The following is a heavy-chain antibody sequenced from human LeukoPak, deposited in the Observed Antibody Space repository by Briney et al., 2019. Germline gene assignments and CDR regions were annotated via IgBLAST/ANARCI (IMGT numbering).Heavy chain of an antibody. J-gene: IGHJ4*02. Sequence: ASVKVSCKASGYTFTGYYMHWVRQAPGQGLEWMGWINPNSGGTNYAQKFQGRVTMTRDTSISTAYMELRSLRSDDTAVYYCARDDGDIVVVPAAIMGYWGQGTLVTVSS. CDR3: ARDDGDIVVVPAAIMGY. CDR2: INPNSGGT. CDR1: GYTFTGYY. V-gene: IGHV1-2*02. D-gene: IGHD2-2*02.